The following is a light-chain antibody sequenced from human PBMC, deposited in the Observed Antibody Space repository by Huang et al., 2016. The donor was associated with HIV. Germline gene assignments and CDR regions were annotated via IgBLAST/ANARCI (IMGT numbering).Light chain of an antibody. CDR3: QEANSFPPRVT. CDR2: ATS. V-gene: IGKV1-12*01. J-gene: IGKJ3*01. Sequence: DIQMTQSPSSVSASVGDRVTITCRASQAISSYLVWYQKKPGKAPKLRIFATSTLQSGVPSRFSGSGSGTDFTLTISSLQPEDFATYYCQEANSFPPRVTFGPGTKVHIK. CDR1: QAISSY.